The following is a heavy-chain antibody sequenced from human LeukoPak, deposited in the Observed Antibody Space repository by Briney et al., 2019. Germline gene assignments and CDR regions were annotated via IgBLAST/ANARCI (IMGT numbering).Heavy chain of an antibody. CDR2: INPNSGGT. J-gene: IGHJ4*02. CDR1: GYTFTSYG. Sequence: ASVKVSCKASGYTFTSYGISWVRQAPGQGLEWMGWINPNSGGTNYAQKFQGRVTMTRDTSISTAYMELSRLRSDDTAVYYCARALYDILIGWGQGTLVTVSS. D-gene: IGHD3-9*01. CDR3: ARALYDILIG. V-gene: IGHV1-2*02.